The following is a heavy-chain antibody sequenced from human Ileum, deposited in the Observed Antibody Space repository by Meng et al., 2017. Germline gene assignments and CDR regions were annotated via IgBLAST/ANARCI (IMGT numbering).Heavy chain of an antibody. D-gene: IGHD3-22*01. CDR3: ARYHYDRSNFYGLDV. J-gene: IGHJ6*02. Sequence: GGSLRLSCAASGFTFNNYAMSWVRQAPGKGLEWVSAIGLDRITHHSDSVKGRFTISRDHSGSPLYLQMDSLRAEDTAVYYCARYHYDRSNFYGLDVWGQGTTVT. V-gene: IGHV3-23*01. CDR2: IGLDRIT. CDR1: GFTFNNYA.